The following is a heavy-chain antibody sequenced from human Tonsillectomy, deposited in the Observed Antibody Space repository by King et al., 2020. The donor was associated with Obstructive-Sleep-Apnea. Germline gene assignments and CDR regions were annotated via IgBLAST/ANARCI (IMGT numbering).Heavy chain of an antibody. CDR3: ARSRSRWYGGEIFFVY. CDR2: INPDSCGT. D-gene: IGHD6-13*01. V-gene: IGHV1-2*02. CDR1: GYTFTAYY. Sequence: VQLVESGAEVKKPGASVKVSCNASGYTFTAYYIHWVRQAPGQGLEWMGWINPDSCGTTYAQRFQGRVTLIRDTSSSTAYMELSRLRSDDTAVYYCARSRSRWYGGEIFFVYWGQGTLVTVSS. J-gene: IGHJ4*02.